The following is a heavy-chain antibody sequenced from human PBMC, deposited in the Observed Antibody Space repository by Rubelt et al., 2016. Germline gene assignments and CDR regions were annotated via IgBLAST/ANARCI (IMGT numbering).Heavy chain of an antibody. CDR3: ARDLVGVVITTHDAFDI. D-gene: IGHD3-22*01. Sequence: QVQLVQSGAEVKKPGSSVKVSCKASGGTFSSYAISWVRQAPGQGLEWMGGIIPIFGTANYAQKFQGRATITADKSTSTAYMVLSSLRSEDTAVYYCARDLVGVVITTHDAFDIWGQGTMVTVSS. V-gene: IGHV1-69*06. J-gene: IGHJ3*02. CDR1: GGTFSSYA. CDR2: IIPIFGTA.